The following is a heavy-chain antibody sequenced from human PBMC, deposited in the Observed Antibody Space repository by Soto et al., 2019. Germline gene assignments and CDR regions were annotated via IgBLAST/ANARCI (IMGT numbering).Heavy chain of an antibody. J-gene: IGHJ6*02. CDR1: GYTFTSYA. V-gene: IGHV1-3*01. D-gene: IGHD6-6*01. CDR3: ASTHFEYSSHFRGYYCMDV. CDR2: ISAVIGTT. Sequence: ASVKVSCKGSGYTFTSYAMHWVRQAPGQVLEWMGWISAVIGTTKYAQKFQGRVTITANESTSTAYMELSSLRSEDTAVYYCASTHFEYSSHFRGYYCMDVWGQGTTVTVSS.